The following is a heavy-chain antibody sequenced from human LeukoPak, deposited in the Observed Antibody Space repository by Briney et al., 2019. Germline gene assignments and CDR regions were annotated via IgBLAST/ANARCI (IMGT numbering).Heavy chain of an antibody. Sequence: GGSLRLSCAASGFTVSSNYMSWVRQAPGKGLEWVSVIYSGGNTFYADSVEGRFSIPRDNSKNTLNLQMNSLRAEDTAMYYCARFLRRDGRNVASLGFDVWGQGTMVTVSS. D-gene: IGHD5-24*01. CDR2: IYSGGNT. J-gene: IGHJ3*01. V-gene: IGHV3-66*01. CDR3: ARFLRRDGRNVASLGFDV. CDR1: GFTVSSNY.